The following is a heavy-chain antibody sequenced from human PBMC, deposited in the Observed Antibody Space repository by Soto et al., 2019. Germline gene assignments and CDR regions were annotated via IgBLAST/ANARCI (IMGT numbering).Heavy chain of an antibody. V-gene: IGHV4-34*01. CDR2: INHSGST. J-gene: IGHJ6*02. Sequence: WETLSLTCAVYGGSFSGYYWSWIRQPPGKGLEWIGEINHSGSTNYNPSLKSRVTISVDTSKNQFSLKLSSVTAADTAVYYCARGQGVVVPAAPRGMDVWGQGTTVTVSS. CDR1: GGSFSGYY. D-gene: IGHD2-2*01. CDR3: ARGQGVVVPAAPRGMDV.